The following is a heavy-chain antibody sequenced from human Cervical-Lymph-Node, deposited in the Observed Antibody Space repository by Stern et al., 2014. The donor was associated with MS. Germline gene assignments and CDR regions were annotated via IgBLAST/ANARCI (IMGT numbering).Heavy chain of an antibody. CDR2: ITPYNGDT. CDR3: ARVTGYISTWYYFNY. V-gene: IGHV1-18*01. J-gene: IGHJ4*02. D-gene: IGHD6-13*01. CDR1: GYTFIDHD. Sequence: QVQLVQSGAEVKKPGASVKVSCEASGYTFIDHDISWVRQAPGQQLEWMGWITPYNGDTNYAQKFQDRVPMTTDTSTSTVYMELRSLRSDDTAIYYCARVTGYISTWYYFNYWGQGTLVTVSS.